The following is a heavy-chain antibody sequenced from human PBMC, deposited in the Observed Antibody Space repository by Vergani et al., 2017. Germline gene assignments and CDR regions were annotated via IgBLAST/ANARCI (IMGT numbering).Heavy chain of an antibody. D-gene: IGHD3-10*01. J-gene: IGHJ4*02. CDR1: GSSVKSGDYY. CDR3: ARLPIYYLGSGSNQECFDY. CDR2: TSYRETT. Sequence: QVQLHESGPGLVKPSQTLSLTCSVSGSSVKSGDYYWTWIRQPPGKGLEWLGHTSYRETTNYNVSLKSRISMSMDTSKNQFYLNLESLTAADTAVYFCARLPIYYLGSGSNQECFDYWGQGTLVIVSS. V-gene: IGHV4-30-4*08.